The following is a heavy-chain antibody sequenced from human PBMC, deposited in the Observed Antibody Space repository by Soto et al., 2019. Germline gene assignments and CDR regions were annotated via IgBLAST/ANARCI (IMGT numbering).Heavy chain of an antibody. D-gene: IGHD6-6*01. CDR3: ARDLHSSSSRYFYY. Sequence: EVQLVESGGGLVKPGGSLRLSCAASGFTFSSYSMNWVRQAPGKGLEWVSSISSSSSYIYYADSVKGRFTISRDNAKNSLYLQMNSLRAEDTAVYYCARDLHSSSSRYFYYWGQGTLGTVSS. CDR1: GFTFSSYS. CDR2: ISSSSSYI. J-gene: IGHJ4*02. V-gene: IGHV3-21*01.